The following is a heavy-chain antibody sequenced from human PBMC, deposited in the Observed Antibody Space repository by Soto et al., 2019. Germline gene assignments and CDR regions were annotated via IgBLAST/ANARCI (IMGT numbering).Heavy chain of an antibody. CDR1: GFSLSSYS. CDR2: ISCSGGHT. V-gene: IGHV3-23*01. J-gene: IGHJ3*02. CDR3: AKGGYYSLFDI. D-gene: IGHD3-16*01. Sequence: ESLSLACVASGFSLSSYSMSWVRHTPGKGLEWVAGISCSGGHTYYADSVKGRFTISRDNPNNPLPLQMHILSLEDPAVYFRAKGGYYSLFDIWGQGTMVPVSS.